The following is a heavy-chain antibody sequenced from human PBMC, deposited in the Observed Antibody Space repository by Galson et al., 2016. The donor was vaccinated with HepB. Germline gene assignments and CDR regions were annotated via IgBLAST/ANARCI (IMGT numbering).Heavy chain of an antibody. CDR2: IAGIGGGI. J-gene: IGHJ4*02. CDR3: AKYSGWGTRNFDY. V-gene: IGHV3-23*01. D-gene: IGHD3-10*01. CDR1: GFTFTFYA. Sequence: SLRLSCAASGFTFTFYAMTWVRQAPGKGLAWPSSIAGIGGGIYYADSVKGRFAISRDNSTNTLYLDMDNLRAGDTAVYYCAKYSGWGTRNFDYWGQGTLVTVSS.